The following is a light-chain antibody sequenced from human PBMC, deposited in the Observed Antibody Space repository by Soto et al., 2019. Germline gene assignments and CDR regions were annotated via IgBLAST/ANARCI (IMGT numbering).Light chain of an antibody. J-gene: IGLJ1*01. Sequence: QSALTQPPSVSGSPGQSVTISCSGTIDDVTAYYRVSWYQQTPGTAPKLMIYDVSTRPSGVPDRFSGARSGNTPSLTISGLQAEDEGDYYCSVYTRTSTYVFGTGTKVTVL. CDR1: IDDVTAYYR. CDR3: SVYTRTSTYV. V-gene: IGLV2-18*01. CDR2: DVS.